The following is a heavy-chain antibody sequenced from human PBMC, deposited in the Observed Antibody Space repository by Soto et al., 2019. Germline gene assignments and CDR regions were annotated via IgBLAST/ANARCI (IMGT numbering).Heavy chain of an antibody. CDR1: GGSISSGGYY. J-gene: IGHJ5*02. CDR2: IYYSGST. V-gene: IGHV4-31*03. CDR3: ARGVTMVRGVRGNWFDP. D-gene: IGHD3-10*01. Sequence: QVXLXESGXGLXKPXQTXSXXXTVXGGSISSGGYYWSWIRQHPGKGLEWIGYIYYSGSTYYNPSLKSRVTISVDTSKNQFSLKLSSVTAADTAVYYCARGVTMVRGVRGNWFDPWGQGTLVTVSS.